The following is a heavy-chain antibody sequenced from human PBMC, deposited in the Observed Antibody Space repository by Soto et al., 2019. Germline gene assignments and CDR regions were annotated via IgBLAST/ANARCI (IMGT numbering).Heavy chain of an antibody. CDR1: GFTFSIAW. V-gene: IGHV3-15*01. Sequence: PGGALRLSCAASGFTFSIAWMNWVRQAPGKGLEWVGRIKSKTDGGTTDYAAPVKGRFTISRDDSKNTLYLQMNSLKTEDTAVYYCTKAGSDSIPRYYGMDVWGQGTTVPVSS. CDR3: TKAGSDSIPRYYGMDV. J-gene: IGHJ6*02. D-gene: IGHD2-15*01. CDR2: IKSKTDGGTT.